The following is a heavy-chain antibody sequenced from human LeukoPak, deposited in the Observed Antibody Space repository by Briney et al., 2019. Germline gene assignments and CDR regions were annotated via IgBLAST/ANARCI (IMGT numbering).Heavy chain of an antibody. Sequence: HSGGSLRLSCAASGFTFSSYAMSWVRQAPGKGLEWVSGISGSGGSTYYADSVKGRFTISRDNSKNTLYLQMNSLRAEDTAVYYCAKRGIAAADSIDYWGQGTLVTVSS. V-gene: IGHV3-23*01. CDR1: GFTFSSYA. CDR3: AKRGIAAADSIDY. CDR2: ISGSGGST. J-gene: IGHJ4*02. D-gene: IGHD6-13*01.